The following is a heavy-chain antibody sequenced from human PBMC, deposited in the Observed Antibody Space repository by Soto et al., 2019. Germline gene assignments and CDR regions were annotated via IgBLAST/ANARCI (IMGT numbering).Heavy chain of an antibody. J-gene: IGHJ5*02. CDR3: ARGDPSGYDSSGSPFGFDP. CDR2: INPSGGST. Sequence: VASVKVSCKASGYTFTSYYMHWVRQAPGQGLEWMGIINPSGGSTSYAQKFQGRVTMTRDTSTSTVYMELSSLRSEDTAVYYCARGDPSGYDSSGSPFGFDPWGQGTLVTVSS. V-gene: IGHV1-46*01. CDR1: GYTFTSYY. D-gene: IGHD3-22*01.